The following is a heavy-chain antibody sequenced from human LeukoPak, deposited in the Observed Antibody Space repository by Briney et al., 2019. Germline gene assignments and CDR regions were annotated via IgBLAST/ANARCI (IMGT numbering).Heavy chain of an antibody. CDR1: GGSISSYY. CDR3: ARSYYDILTGMYYFDY. D-gene: IGHD3-9*01. J-gene: IGHJ4*02. CDR2: IYYSGST. Sequence: SETLSLTCTVSGGSISSYYWSWIRQPPGKGLEWIGYIYYSGSTNYNPSLKSRVTISVDTSKNQFSLKLSSVTAADTAVYYCARSYYDILTGMYYFDYWGQGTLVTVSS. V-gene: IGHV4-59*08.